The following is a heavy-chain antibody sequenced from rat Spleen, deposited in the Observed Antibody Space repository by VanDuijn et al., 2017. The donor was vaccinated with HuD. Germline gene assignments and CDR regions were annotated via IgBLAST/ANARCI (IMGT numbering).Heavy chain of an antibody. V-gene: IGHV5-7*01. D-gene: IGHD4-6*01. CDR2: ITSGGSNT. CDR1: GFTFSPFA. Sequence: EVQLVESGGGLVQPGRSLKLSCAASGFTFSPFAMAWVRQAPKKGLEWVATITSGGSNTYYPDSVKGRFTISRDNAKSTLYLQMNSLRSEDTATYYCARKLGYYVMDAWGQGASVTVSS. J-gene: IGHJ4*01. CDR3: ARKLGYYVMDA.